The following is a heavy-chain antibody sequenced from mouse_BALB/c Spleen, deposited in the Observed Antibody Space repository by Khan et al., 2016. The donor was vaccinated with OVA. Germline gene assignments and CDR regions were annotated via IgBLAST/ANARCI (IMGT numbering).Heavy chain of an antibody. CDR1: GYTFTDYG. Sequence: QVQLKQSGPELVRPGVSVKISCKGSGYTFTDYGMHWVRQSPAKSLEWIGVITTYSGDTNYNQKFKGKATMTVDKSSSTAYMELARLSSEDSAIYYCRRLTLRLDYWGQGTSVTVSS. V-gene: IGHV1S137*01. CDR3: RRLTLRLDY. CDR2: ITTYSGDT. J-gene: IGHJ4*01.